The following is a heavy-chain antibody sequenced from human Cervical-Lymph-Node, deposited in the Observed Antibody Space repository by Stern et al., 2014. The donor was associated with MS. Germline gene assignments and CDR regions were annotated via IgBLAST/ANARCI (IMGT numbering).Heavy chain of an antibody. D-gene: IGHD6-13*01. J-gene: IGHJ6*02. CDR3: ARDWSGYSSGWYQSEEFYYYYGSDV. CDR2: IKQDGSEQ. Sequence: EMQLVESGGGLVQRGGSLRLSCAASGFTFSTYWMTWVRQAPGKGLEWVANIKQDGSEQYYLDSVRGRFTISRDNAKNSLFLQMSSLRAEDTAVYYCARDWSGYSSGWYQSEEFYYYYGSDVWGQGTTVTVSS. V-gene: IGHV3-7*01. CDR1: GFTFSTYW.